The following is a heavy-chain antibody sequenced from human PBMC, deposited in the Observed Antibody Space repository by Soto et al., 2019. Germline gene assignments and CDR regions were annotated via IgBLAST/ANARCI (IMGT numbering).Heavy chain of an antibody. Sequence: GGSLRLSCAASGFTFSDYWMTWVRRAPGKGLEWVANINQDGSAGFYVDSVKGRFTISRDNSKNTLYLQMNSLRAEDTAVYYCAKGTVGIAAAGPDYWGQGTLVTVSS. J-gene: IGHJ4*02. D-gene: IGHD6-13*01. V-gene: IGHV3-7*01. CDR2: INQDGSAG. CDR1: GFTFSDYW. CDR3: AKGTVGIAAAGPDY.